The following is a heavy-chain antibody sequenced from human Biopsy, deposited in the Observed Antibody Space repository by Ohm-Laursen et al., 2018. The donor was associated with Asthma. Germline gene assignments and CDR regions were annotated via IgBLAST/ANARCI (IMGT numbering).Heavy chain of an antibody. CDR3: ARDVMEWHSPAFDF. D-gene: IGHD3-3*01. J-gene: IGHJ4*02. V-gene: IGHV3-30-3*01. Sequence: SLRLSCTASGFTFRSYAMHWVRQAPGKGLEWVAVGGSYYDGGLKYYADSVNGRFTVSRDDSKNTLYLQMNSLRSDDTAVYYCARDVMEWHSPAFDFWGQGTLVTVSS. CDR1: GFTFRSYA. CDR2: GGSYYDGGLK.